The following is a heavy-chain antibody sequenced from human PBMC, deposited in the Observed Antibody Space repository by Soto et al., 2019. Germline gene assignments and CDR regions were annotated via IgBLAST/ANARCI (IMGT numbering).Heavy chain of an antibody. CDR3: ARDIAAAGSFDY. J-gene: IGHJ4*02. D-gene: IGHD6-13*01. Sequence: GGSQILSCAASGFTFSSYAMHWVRQAPGKGLEWVAVISYDGSNKYYADSVKGRFTISRDNSKNTLYLQMNSLRAEDTAVYYCARDIAAAGSFDYSGQGTLVTVSS. CDR2: ISYDGSNK. V-gene: IGHV3-30-3*01. CDR1: GFTFSSYA.